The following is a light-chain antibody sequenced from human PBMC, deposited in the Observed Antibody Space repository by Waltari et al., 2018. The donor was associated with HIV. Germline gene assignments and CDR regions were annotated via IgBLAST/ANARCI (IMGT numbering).Light chain of an antibody. J-gene: IGLJ1*01. CDR2: EVS. CDR1: SSDVGGYNY. V-gene: IGLV2-14*01. Sequence: QSALTQPASVSGSPGQSITISCTGTSSDVGGYNYVSWYQQHPGKAPKLMIYEVSNRPSGVSQRFSGSKSGNTASLTISGLQAEDEADYYCSSYTSSSSPCVFGTGTKVTVL. CDR3: SSYTSSSSPCV.